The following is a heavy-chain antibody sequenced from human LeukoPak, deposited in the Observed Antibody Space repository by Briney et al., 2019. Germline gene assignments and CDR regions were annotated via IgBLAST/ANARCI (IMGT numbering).Heavy chain of an antibody. Sequence: GGSLSLSCAASGFILSNYDMHWVRQAPGKGLEWVTFIRYDGSDKYYADSVKGRFTVSRDNSKNTLYLQMNSLRAKDTAVYYCASGIWELLREDYWGQGTLVTVSS. V-gene: IGHV3-30*02. J-gene: IGHJ4*02. CDR3: ASGIWELLREDY. CDR2: IRYDGSDK. CDR1: GFILSNYD. D-gene: IGHD1-26*01.